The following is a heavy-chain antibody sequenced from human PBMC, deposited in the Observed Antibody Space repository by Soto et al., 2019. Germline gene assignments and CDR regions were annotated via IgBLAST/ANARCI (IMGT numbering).Heavy chain of an antibody. V-gene: IGHV1-46*01. J-gene: IGHJ5*02. D-gene: IGHD1-26*01. Sequence: ASVKVSCKAPRDTFTSYYISWVRQAPGQGLEWMGVINPHGGSTAYAQKFKGRVTLTRDTSASTVYMEVSSLTSEDTAMYYCARSSGGNFGIIIEGTNGFAPWGQGTLVTVSS. CDR3: ARSSGGNFGIIIEGTNGFAP. CDR1: RDTFTSYY. CDR2: INPHGGST.